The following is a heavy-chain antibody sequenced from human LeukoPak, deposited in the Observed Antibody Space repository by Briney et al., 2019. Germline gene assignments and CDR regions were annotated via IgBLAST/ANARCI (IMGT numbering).Heavy chain of an antibody. CDR2: IIPIFGTA. V-gene: IGHV1-69*13. J-gene: IGHJ4*02. CDR1: GGTFSSYA. Sequence: GASVKVSCKASGGTFSSYAISWVRQAPGQGLEWMGGIIPIFGTANYAQKFQGRVTITADESTSTAYMELSSLRSEDTAVYYCARDRGSGSYYNVVYWGQGTLVTVSS. D-gene: IGHD3-10*01. CDR3: ARDRGSGSYYNVVY.